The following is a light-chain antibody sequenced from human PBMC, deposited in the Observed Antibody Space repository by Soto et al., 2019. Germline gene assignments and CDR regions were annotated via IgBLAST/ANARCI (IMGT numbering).Light chain of an antibody. V-gene: IGKV3-11*01. Sequence: EIVLTQSPATLSLSPGERATLSCRASQSVASYLAWYQQKPGQAPRLLIYDAFIRATGIPARFSGGGSGTDFTLTVSSLEPEDFAVYYCQQRSDRRTFGQGTKVDIK. CDR3: QQRSDRRT. CDR2: DAF. J-gene: IGKJ1*01. CDR1: QSVASY.